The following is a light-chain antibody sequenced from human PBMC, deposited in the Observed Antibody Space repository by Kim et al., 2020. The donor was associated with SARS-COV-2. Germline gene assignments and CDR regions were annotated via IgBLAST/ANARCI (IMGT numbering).Light chain of an antibody. CDR2: YAS. V-gene: IGKV6-21*02. J-gene: IGKJ4*01. CDR1: QSIGSS. CDR3: HQSGSEPQT. Sequence: EIVLTQSPDFQSVTPKEKVTITCRASQSIGSSLHWYQQKPGQSPKLLIRYASQSSSGVPSRFSGSGSGTEFTLTISNLQAEDAATYYCHQSGSEPQTFGGGTKVEIK.